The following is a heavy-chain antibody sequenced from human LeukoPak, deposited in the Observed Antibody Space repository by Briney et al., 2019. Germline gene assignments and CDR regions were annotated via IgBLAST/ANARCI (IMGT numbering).Heavy chain of an antibody. D-gene: IGHD3-10*01. J-gene: IGHJ3*02. V-gene: IGHV3-23*01. CDR1: GFTFSSYA. CDR2: ISGSGGST. CDR3: AKDCITMVRDRHDAFDI. Sequence: TGGSLRLSCAASGFTFSSYAMSWVRQAPGKGVEWVSSISGSGGSTDYADSVKGRFTISRENYKKTVYMQMNSLRAEDTAVYYCAKDCITMVRDRHDAFDIWGQGTMVTVSS.